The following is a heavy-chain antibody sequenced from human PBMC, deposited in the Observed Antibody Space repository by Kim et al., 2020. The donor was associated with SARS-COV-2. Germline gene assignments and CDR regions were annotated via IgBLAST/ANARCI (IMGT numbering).Heavy chain of an antibody. CDR2: ISNSGTYI. V-gene: IGHV3-48*03. D-gene: IGHD3-22*01. CDR3: AREPLAEARDYSSSGPLTSSFDY. CDR1: GFIFSSYE. J-gene: IGHJ4*02. Sequence: GGSLRLSCVASGFIFSSYEMNWVRQAPGKGLEWVSYISNSGTYIYYADSVKGRFTMSRDNAKNSLYLQINNLRAEDTAVYYCAREPLAEARDYSSSGPLTSSFDYWGQGTLVTVSS.